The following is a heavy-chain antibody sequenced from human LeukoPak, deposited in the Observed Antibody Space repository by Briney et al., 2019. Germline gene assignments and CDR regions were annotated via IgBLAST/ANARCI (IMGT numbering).Heavy chain of an antibody. D-gene: IGHD3-10*01. V-gene: IGHV3-9*01. CDR1: GFTFDDYA. Sequence: GGSLRLSCAASGFTFDDYAMHWVRQAPGKGLEWVSGIRWNSGSIGYADSVKGRFTISRDNAKNSLYLQMNSLRAEDTALYYCAKDISGSGKYYFDYWGQGTLVTVSS. CDR3: AKDISGSGKYYFDY. J-gene: IGHJ4*02. CDR2: IRWNSGSI.